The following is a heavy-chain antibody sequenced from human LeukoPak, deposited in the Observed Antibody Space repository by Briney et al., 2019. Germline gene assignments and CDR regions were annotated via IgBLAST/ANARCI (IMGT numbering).Heavy chain of an antibody. CDR3: ARHRLGIRDGFDI. CDR1: GYSLPRYW. D-gene: IGHD5-24*01. J-gene: IGHJ3*02. V-gene: IGHV5-51*01. CDR2: IYPCYSDP. Sequence: GESLKIPRKGFGYSLPRYWIGLVRQVPGKGPEGMGIIYPCYSDPRYSPSFQGQVPIAADKSISTACLQWSNLKASHTAMYYCARHRLGIRDGFDIWGKGTMVSVSS.